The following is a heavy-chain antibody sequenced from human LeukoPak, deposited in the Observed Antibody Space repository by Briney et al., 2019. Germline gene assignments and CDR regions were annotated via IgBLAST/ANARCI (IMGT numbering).Heavy chain of an antibody. CDR1: GGSISSYY. J-gene: IGHJ4*02. CDR2: IYYSGST. D-gene: IGHD4-17*01. Sequence: KSSETLSLTCTVSGGSISSYYWSWIRQPPGKGLEWIGYIYYSGSTNYNPSLKSRVTISVDTSKNQFSLKLSSVTAADTAVYYCARLGYGDSSFDYWGQGTLVTVSS. CDR3: ARLGYGDSSFDY. V-gene: IGHV4-59*01.